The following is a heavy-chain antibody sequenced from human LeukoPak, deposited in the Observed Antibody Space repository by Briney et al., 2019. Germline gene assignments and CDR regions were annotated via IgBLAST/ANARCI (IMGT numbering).Heavy chain of an antibody. CDR2: IYSGGPT. CDR1: GFTVSSKY. J-gene: IGHJ3*02. V-gene: IGHV3-66*01. CDR3: ARRGDGGRAFDI. Sequence: GGSPRLSCAASGFTVSSKYMTWVRQAPGKGLEWVSVIYSGGPTYYADSVKGRVTISRDNSENTVYLQMNSLRVEDTAMYYCARRGDGGRAFDIWGQGTMVTVSS. D-gene: IGHD2-21*02.